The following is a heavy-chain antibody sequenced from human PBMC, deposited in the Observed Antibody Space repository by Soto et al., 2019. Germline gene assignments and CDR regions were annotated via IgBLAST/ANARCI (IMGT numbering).Heavy chain of an antibody. CDR1: GFSLTTSGLA. Sequence: QITLKESGPTLVKPTQTLTLTCTFSGFSLTTSGLAVGWIRQPPGKALEWLALIYWDDDKRYSPSLKSRLTITQDTSKNRVVLTMTNMDPVDTATYYCAHRDLGSGSYDYWGQGTLVTVSS. V-gene: IGHV2-5*02. J-gene: IGHJ4*02. D-gene: IGHD3-10*02. CDR2: IYWDDDK. CDR3: AHRDLGSGSYDY.